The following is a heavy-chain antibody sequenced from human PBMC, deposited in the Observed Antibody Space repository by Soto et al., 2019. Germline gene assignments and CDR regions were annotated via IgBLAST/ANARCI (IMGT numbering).Heavy chain of an antibody. Sequence: QVQLVQSGAEVKKPGSSVKVSCKASGGTFSSYAISWVRQAPGQGLEWMGGIIPIFGTANYAQKFQGRVTITADESTSTAYMELCSLRSEDTAVYYCARGGYSYGDYYYYYGMDVWGQGTTVTVSS. V-gene: IGHV1-69*01. CDR3: ARGGYSYGDYYYYYGMDV. J-gene: IGHJ6*02. D-gene: IGHD5-18*01. CDR1: GGTFSSYA. CDR2: IIPIFGTA.